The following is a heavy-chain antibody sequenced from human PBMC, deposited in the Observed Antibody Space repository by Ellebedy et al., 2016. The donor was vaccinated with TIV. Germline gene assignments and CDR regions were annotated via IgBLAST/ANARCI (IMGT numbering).Heavy chain of an antibody. Sequence: ASVKVSCXASGYRFTSFYIVWVRQAHGQGLEWMGIINPSDGSTTYPQKFQGRVAMTRDTATSTVYMELSSLRSGDTAVYHCARGIVVPAVPKWGGFYFDSWGQGTLVTVSS. V-gene: IGHV1-46*01. D-gene: IGHD2-2*01. CDR1: GYRFTSFY. CDR2: INPSDGST. J-gene: IGHJ4*02. CDR3: ARGIVVPAVPKWGGFYFDS.